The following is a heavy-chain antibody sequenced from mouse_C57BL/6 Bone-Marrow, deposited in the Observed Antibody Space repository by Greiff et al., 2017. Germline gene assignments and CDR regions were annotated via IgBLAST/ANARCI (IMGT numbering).Heavy chain of an antibody. CDR3: GRYCDEDWFAY. J-gene: IGHJ3*01. V-gene: IGHV1-50*01. CDR1: GYTFTSYW. D-gene: IGHD2-3*01. Sequence: QVQLQQPGAELVKPGASVKLSCKASGYTFTSYWMQWVKQRRGQGLEWIGEIDPTDSCTSYNQKFKGKATLTVDTSSSTAYMQLSSLTSEDSAVYYCGRYCDEDWFAYWGQGTLVTVSA. CDR2: IDPTDSCT.